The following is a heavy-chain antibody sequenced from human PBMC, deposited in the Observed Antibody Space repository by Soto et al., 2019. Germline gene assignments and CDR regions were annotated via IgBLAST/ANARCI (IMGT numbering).Heavy chain of an antibody. J-gene: IGHJ4*02. V-gene: IGHV4-4*02. Sequence: QVQLQESGPGLVKPSGTLSLTCAVSGGSISSSNWWSWVRQPPGKGLEWIGEIYHSGSTNYNPSLKRRVTISVDKSKNQCSLKLSSVTAADTAVYYCARGYDILTGPYDYWGQGTLVTVSS. D-gene: IGHD3-9*01. CDR1: GGSISSSNW. CDR3: ARGYDILTGPYDY. CDR2: IYHSGST.